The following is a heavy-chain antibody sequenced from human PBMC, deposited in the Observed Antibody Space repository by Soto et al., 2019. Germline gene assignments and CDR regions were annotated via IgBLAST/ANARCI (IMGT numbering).Heavy chain of an antibody. D-gene: IGHD3-22*01. CDR3: ARDRGEGDSSGYYYSLSLFACDT. CDR1: GGSVSSGSYY. Sequence: SETLSLTCTVSGGSVSSGSYYWSWTRQPPGKGLEWIGYIYYSGSTNYNPSLKSRVTISVDTSKNQFSLKLSSVTAADTAVYYCARDRGEGDSSGYYYSLSLFACDTWVRGSMATVS. V-gene: IGHV4-61*01. J-gene: IGHJ3*02. CDR2: IYYSGST.